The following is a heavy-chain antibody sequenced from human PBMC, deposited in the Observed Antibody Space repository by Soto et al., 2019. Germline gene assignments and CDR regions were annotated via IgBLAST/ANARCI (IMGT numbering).Heavy chain of an antibody. Sequence: QVQLQQWGAGLLKPSETLSLTCAVYGGSVNSGNYYWSWIRQPPGKGLEWIGEMSHRGGTHFNPSLKRRGTISGDTSNNQFSLKMSSVTAADTALYYCARVERGTATTVVDAFDIWGPGTLVTVSS. CDR1: GGSVNSGNYY. CDR3: ARVERGTATTVVDAFDI. V-gene: IGHV4-34*01. J-gene: IGHJ3*02. D-gene: IGHD1-1*01. CDR2: MSHRGGT.